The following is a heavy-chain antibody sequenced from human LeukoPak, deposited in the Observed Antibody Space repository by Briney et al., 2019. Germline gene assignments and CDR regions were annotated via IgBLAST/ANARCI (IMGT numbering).Heavy chain of an antibody. J-gene: IGHJ4*02. CDR1: GYTFTGYY. CDR2: INPNSGGT. D-gene: IGHD3-3*01. V-gene: IGHV1-2*02. CDR3: ARGAQFTIFGVVRGDLGY. Sequence: ASVKVSCKASGYTFTGYYMHWVRQAPGQGLEWMGWINPNSGGTNYAQKFQGRVTMTRDTSISTAYMELSRLRSDDTAVYYCARGAQFTIFGVVRGDLGYWGQGTLVTLSS.